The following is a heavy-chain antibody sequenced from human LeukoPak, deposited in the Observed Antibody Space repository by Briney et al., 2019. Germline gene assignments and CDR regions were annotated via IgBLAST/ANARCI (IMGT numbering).Heavy chain of an antibody. CDR2: ISGSGGST. CDR1: GFTFSSYG. CDR3: AGVATILPYYFDY. Sequence: GGTLRLSCAASGFTFSSYGMSWVRQAPGKGLEWVSAISGSGGSTYYADSVKGRFTISRDNSKNTLYLQMNSLRAEDTAVYYCAGVATILPYYFDYWGQGTLVTVSS. V-gene: IGHV3-23*01. J-gene: IGHJ4*02. D-gene: IGHD5-12*01.